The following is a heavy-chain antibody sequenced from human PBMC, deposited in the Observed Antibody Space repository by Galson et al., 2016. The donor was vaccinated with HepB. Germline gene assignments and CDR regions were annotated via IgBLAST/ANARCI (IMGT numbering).Heavy chain of an antibody. Sequence: SLRLSCAASGFTFSSYGMYWVRQAPGKGLEWVAVIWYDGSNKYYAYSVKGRFTISRDNSKNTLYLQMNSLRAEGTAVYYCARVFGELLEYSPLDYWGQGTLVTVSS. V-gene: IGHV3-33*01. J-gene: IGHJ4*02. CDR3: ARVFGELLEYSPLDY. CDR1: GFTFSSYG. D-gene: IGHD3-10*02. CDR2: IWYDGSNK.